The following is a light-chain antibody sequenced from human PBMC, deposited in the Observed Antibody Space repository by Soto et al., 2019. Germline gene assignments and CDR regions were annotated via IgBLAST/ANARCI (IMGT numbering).Light chain of an antibody. CDR1: SSNIGAGYD. J-gene: IGLJ2*01. V-gene: IGLV1-40*01. Sequence: QAVVTQPPSVSGAPGQKITMSCTGSSSNIGAGYDVHWYQQLPGAAPRLLIYADNNRPSGVPDRFSASNSGTSASLAITGRQGEDEAVYYCQSYDTSLSGVIFGAGTKLTVL. CDR3: QSYDTSLSGVI. CDR2: ADN.